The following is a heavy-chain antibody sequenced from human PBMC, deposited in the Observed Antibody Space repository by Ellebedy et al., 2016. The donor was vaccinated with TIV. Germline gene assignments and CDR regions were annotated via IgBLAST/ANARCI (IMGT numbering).Heavy chain of an antibody. Sequence: GGSLRLXCAASGFRFSDYYMNWVRQAPGKGLEWISSISLSSRTNYADSVKGRFTVSRDNSKNSLYLQMNSLRAEDTALYYCARDASLGYYYYYMDVWGKGTTVTVAS. D-gene: IGHD6-6*01. CDR3: ARDASLGYYYYYMDV. J-gene: IGHJ6*03. V-gene: IGHV3-69-1*01. CDR1: GFRFSDYY. CDR2: ISLSSRT.